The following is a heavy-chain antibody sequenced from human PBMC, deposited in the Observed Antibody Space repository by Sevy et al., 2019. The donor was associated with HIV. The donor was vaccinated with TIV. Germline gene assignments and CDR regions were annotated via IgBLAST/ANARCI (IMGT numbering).Heavy chain of an antibody. CDR3: AKIGSDYFYYYYMDV. J-gene: IGHJ6*03. Sequence: GGSLRLSCAASGFMFSSYAMSWVRQAPGKGLEWVSAISGSGGSTYYADSVKGRFTISRDSSKNTLYLQMNSLRAEDTAVYYCAKIGSDYFYYYYMDVWGKRTTVTVSS. CDR1: GFMFSSYA. CDR2: ISGSGGST. V-gene: IGHV3-23*01. D-gene: IGHD1-26*01.